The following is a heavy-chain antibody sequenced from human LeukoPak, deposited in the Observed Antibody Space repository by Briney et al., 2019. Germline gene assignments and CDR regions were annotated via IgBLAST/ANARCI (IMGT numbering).Heavy chain of an antibody. V-gene: IGHV3-15*01. CDR3: TTSSYSSGLHYYYYYYMDV. J-gene: IGHJ6*03. Sequence: GGSLRLSCAASGFTFSNAWMNWVRQAPGKGLEWVGRIKNTTDGGTTDYAAPVKGRFTISREDSESTLFLQMNSLKIEDTAVYYCTTSSYSSGLHYYYYYYMDVWGKGTTVTVSS. CDR2: IKNTTDGGTT. CDR1: GFTFSNAW. D-gene: IGHD6-19*01.